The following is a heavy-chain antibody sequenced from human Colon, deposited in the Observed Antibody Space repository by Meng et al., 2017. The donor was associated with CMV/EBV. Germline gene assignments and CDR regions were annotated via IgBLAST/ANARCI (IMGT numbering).Heavy chain of an antibody. Sequence: GGSLRLSCAASGFTFSSYAMSWVRQTPGKGLEWVSTIDSSGAYIADSVKGRFTVSRDNFKNTLDLQMNSLRVEDAAVYYCARIHYDSWSGYYRDYWGQGALVTVSS. J-gene: IGHJ4*02. V-gene: IGHV3-23*05. CDR3: ARIHYDSWSGYYRDY. CDR2: IDSSGA. D-gene: IGHD3-3*01. CDR1: GFTFSSYA.